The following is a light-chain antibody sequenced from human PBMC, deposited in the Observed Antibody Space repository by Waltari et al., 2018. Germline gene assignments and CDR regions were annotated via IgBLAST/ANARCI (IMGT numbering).Light chain of an antibody. V-gene: IGKV3-20*01. CDR3: QQYGSSPLT. J-gene: IGKJ4*01. CDR1: QRVSAGD. CDR2: DAS. Sequence: SGQRVSAGDWARYQQRPGQAPRLLIYDASSRATGISDRFSGSGSGTDFTLTISRLEPEDFAVYNCQQYGSSPLTFGGGTKVEIK.